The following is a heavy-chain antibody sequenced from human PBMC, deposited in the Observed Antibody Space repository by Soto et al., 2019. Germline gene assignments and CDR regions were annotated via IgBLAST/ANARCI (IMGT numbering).Heavy chain of an antibody. CDR3: ARDVVQQPSLGMDV. V-gene: IGHV1-69*08. CDR1: GGTFSTYT. D-gene: IGHD6-13*01. CDR2: IIPNLDIA. J-gene: IGHJ6*02. Sequence: QVQLVQSGAEVKKPGSSVKVSCKASGGTFSTYTISWVRQTPGQGLEWMGRIIPNLDIANYAHKVQGRVTLTADKSTSTAYMELNSLRSEDTAVYYCARDVVQQPSLGMDVWGQGTTVTVSS.